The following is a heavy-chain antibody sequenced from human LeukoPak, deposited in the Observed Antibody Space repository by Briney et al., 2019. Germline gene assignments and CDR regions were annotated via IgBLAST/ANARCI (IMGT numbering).Heavy chain of an antibody. J-gene: IGHJ5*02. CDR1: GGSISSYY. CDR2: IYYSGST. V-gene: IGHV4-59*01. CDR3: ARDVSGKFDP. Sequence: IPSETLSLTCTVSGGSISSYYWSWIRQPPGKGLEWIGYIYYSGSTNYNPSLKSRVTISVDTSKNQFSLKLSSVTAADTAVYYCARDVSGKFDPWGQGTLVTVSS. D-gene: IGHD2-8*01.